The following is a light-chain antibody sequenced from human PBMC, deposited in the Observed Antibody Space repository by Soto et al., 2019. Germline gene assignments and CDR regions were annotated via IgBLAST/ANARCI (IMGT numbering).Light chain of an antibody. V-gene: IGKV3-20*01. CDR3: QQYDSSFT. Sequence: IVLTQSPATLSLSPGERATLSCTASQHVTTTYIAWYQQKFGQAPRLLIYGASTRATSTPDRFTGGGFGTDFTLTISRVEPEDFAVYDCQQYDSSFTFGGGTKVEMK. CDR1: QHVTTTY. J-gene: IGKJ4*01. CDR2: GAS.